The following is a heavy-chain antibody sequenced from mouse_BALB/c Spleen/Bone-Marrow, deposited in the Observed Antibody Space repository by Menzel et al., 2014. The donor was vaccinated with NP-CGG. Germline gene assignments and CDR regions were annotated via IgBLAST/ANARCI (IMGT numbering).Heavy chain of an antibody. D-gene: IGHD2-1*01. CDR2: IWSGGST. V-gene: IGHV2-6-1*01. J-gene: IGHJ4*01. CDR1: GFSLTRYG. CDR3: ARNGNFFAMDS. Sequence: QVQLQQSGPGLVAPSQSLSITCTISGFSLTRYGVHWVRQPPGKGLEWLVVIWSGGSTTYNSALKSRLSITKDNSKSQVFLKINSLQTDDTAMYYCARNGNFFAMDSRGQGTSVTVSS.